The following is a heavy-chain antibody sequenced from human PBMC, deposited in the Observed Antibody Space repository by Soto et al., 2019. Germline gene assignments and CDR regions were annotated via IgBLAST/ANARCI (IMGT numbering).Heavy chain of an antibody. J-gene: IGHJ4*02. Sequence: QVQLVQSGAEVKKPGASVKVSCKASGYTCPSYGIGWVRQAPGQGLEWMGWISAYNGNTKYAQKLQGRVTMTTDTSTSTADMELRSLRSDDTALYYCAREPNYFDYWRQGTLVTVSS. CDR1: GYTCPSYG. CDR2: ISAYNGNT. V-gene: IGHV1-18*01. CDR3: AREPNYFDY.